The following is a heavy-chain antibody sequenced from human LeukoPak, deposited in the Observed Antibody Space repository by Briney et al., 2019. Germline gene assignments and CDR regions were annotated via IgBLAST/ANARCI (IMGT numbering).Heavy chain of an antibody. D-gene: IGHD5-24*01. Sequence: GGSLRLSCAASGFTFSGSAMHWVRQASGKGLEWVGRIRSKANSYATAYAASVKGRFTISRDDSKNTAYLQMNSLKTEDTAVYCCTSVEMATTDAFDIWGQGTMVTVSS. V-gene: IGHV3-73*01. CDR2: IRSKANSYAT. CDR3: TSVEMATTDAFDI. CDR1: GFTFSGSA. J-gene: IGHJ3*02.